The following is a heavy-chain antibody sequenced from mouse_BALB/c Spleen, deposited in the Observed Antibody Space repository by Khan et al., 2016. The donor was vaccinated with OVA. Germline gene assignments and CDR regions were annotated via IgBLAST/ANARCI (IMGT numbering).Heavy chain of an antibody. CDR2: ISYCGNA. CDR1: GYSITSGSG. V-gene: IGHV3-1*02. CDR3: ARTDRINY. Sequence: EVRLLESGPGLVRPSHSLYLTCTVTGYSITSGSGWYLNRRFPGNILERRGIISYCGNANYNQSLKSRTTITLDTSYNQVFLEWNSVTTENTATYYCARTDRINYWGQGTTRTVSS. J-gene: IGHJ2*01.